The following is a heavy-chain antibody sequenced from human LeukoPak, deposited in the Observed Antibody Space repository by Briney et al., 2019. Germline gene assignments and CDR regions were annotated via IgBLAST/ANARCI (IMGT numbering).Heavy chain of an antibody. CDR3: AREGRITMVRGAAFDY. CDR1: EFTFNNYA. J-gene: IGHJ4*02. V-gene: IGHV3-23*01. CDR2: ISGSGGNT. D-gene: IGHD3-10*01. Sequence: GGSLRLSCAASEFTFNNYAMAWVRQGPGKGLEWVSSISGSGGNTYYADSVKGRFTISRDNSKNTLYLQMNSLRAEDTAVYYCAREGRITMVRGAAFDYWGQGTLVTVSS.